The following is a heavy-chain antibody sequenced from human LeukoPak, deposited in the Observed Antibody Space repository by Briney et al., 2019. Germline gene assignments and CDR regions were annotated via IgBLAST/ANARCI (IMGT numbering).Heavy chain of an antibody. CDR3: ARGYGDYRFDY. J-gene: IGHJ4*02. Sequence: GGSLRLSCAASGFTFSSYSMNWVRQAPGKGLEWVSYISSSSSTIYYADSVKGRFTISRDNAKNSLYLQMNSLRAEDTAVYYCARGYGDYRFDYWGQGTLVTVSS. D-gene: IGHD4-17*01. V-gene: IGHV3-48*01. CDR1: GFTFSSYS. CDR2: ISSSSSTI.